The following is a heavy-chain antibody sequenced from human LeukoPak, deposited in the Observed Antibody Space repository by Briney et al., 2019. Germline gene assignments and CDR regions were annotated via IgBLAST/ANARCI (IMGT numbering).Heavy chain of an antibody. J-gene: IGHJ5*02. V-gene: IGHV3-21*01. CDR3: ARDLAVGAGETDWFDP. CDR1: GFTFSSYS. D-gene: IGHD1-26*01. Sequence: GGSLRLSCAASGFTFSSYSMNWVRQAPGKGLEWVSSISSSSSYIYYADSVKGRFTISRDNAKNSLYLQMNSLRAEDTAVYYCARDLAVGAGETDWFDPWGQGTLVTVSS. CDR2: ISSSSSYI.